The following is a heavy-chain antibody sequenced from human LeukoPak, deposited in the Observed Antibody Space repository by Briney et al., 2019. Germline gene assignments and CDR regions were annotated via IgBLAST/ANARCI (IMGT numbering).Heavy chain of an antibody. Sequence: GRSLRLSCAASGFTFSSYGMHWVRQAPGKGLEWVAVISYDGNNMYYGDSVKGRFTISRDNSKNTLYLQMNSLRPEDTAVYYFAKDMVNYGFYYFDYWGQGTLVTVSS. V-gene: IGHV3-30*18. CDR2: ISYDGNNM. CDR1: GFTFSSYG. CDR3: AKDMVNYGFYYFDY. J-gene: IGHJ4*02. D-gene: IGHD3-10*01.